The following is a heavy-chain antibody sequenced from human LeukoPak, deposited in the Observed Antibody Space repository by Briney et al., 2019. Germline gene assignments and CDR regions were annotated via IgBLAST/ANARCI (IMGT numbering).Heavy chain of an antibody. V-gene: IGHV3-9*01. J-gene: IGHJ4*02. Sequence: GRSLRLSCAASGFTFDDYAMHWVRQAPGKGLEWVSGISWNSGSIGYADSVKGRFTISRDNAKNSLYLQMNSLRAEDTAVYYCARDPAAAGTVLDDYWGQGTLVTVSS. CDR3: ARDPAAAGTVLDDY. CDR1: GFTFDDYA. D-gene: IGHD6-13*01. CDR2: ISWNSGSI.